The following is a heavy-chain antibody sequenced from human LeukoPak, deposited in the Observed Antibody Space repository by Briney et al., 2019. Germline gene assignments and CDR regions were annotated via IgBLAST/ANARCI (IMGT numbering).Heavy chain of an antibody. CDR2: INYGGNT. D-gene: IGHD5-12*01. V-gene: IGHV4-59*01. CDR3: ARVNGYGYFDY. J-gene: IGHJ4*02. Sequence: SETLSLTCTVPGGSITSYYWSWIRQPPGRGLEWIAYINYGGNTDYNPSLKRRVTISLDTSKNQFSLNLSSVTAADTAVYYCARVNGYGYFDYWGQGTLVTVSS. CDR1: GGSITSYY.